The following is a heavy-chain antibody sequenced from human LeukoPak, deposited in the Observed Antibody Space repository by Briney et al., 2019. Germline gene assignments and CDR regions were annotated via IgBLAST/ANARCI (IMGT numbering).Heavy chain of an antibody. J-gene: IGHJ4*02. CDR3: ARGGIAAAASRLDY. Sequence: NASETLSLTCAVSGGSISSGGYSWSWIRQPPGKGLEWIGYVYQSGTTNYNPSHNSRVTISVDRSKNQFSLKLSSVTAADTAVYYCARGGIAAAASRLDYWGQGTLVTVSS. V-gene: IGHV4-30-2*01. CDR2: VYQSGTT. D-gene: IGHD6-13*01. CDR1: GGSISSGGYS.